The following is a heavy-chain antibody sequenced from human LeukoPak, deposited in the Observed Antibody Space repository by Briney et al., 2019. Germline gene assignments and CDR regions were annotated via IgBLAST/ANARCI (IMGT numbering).Heavy chain of an antibody. D-gene: IGHD3-16*01. CDR1: GGSISSYY. Sequence: SETLSLTFTVSGGSISSYYWSWIRQPPGKGLEWIAYIYYSGNTNYNPSLKSRVTISVDTSKNQLSLKLTSVTAADTAVYYCARDRGSLGGFDYWGQGTLVTVSS. V-gene: IGHV4-59*01. CDR2: IYYSGNT. CDR3: ARDRGSLGGFDY. J-gene: IGHJ4*02.